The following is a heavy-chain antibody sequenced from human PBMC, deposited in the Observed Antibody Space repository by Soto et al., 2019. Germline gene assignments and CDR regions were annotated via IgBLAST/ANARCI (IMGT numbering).Heavy chain of an antibody. CDR3: ARDWTHYDSSGPGDY. V-gene: IGHV1-3*01. CDR1: GYTFTSYP. J-gene: IGHJ4*02. Sequence: ASVKVSCKASGYTFTSYPMHWVRQAPGQGLEWMGWINAGNGDTKYSQKFQGRVTITRDTSAITAHMELSSLRSEDTAVYYCARDWTHYDSSGPGDYWGQGTLVTVSS. D-gene: IGHD3-22*01. CDR2: INAGNGDT.